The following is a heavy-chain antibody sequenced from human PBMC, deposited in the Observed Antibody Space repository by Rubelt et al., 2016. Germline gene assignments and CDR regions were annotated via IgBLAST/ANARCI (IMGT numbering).Heavy chain of an antibody. CDR2: INAGNGDT. CDR3: ARDEDY. J-gene: IGHJ4*02. Sequence: QVQLVQSGAEVKKPGASVKVSCKASGYTFSSYKMQWVRQAPGQSLEWVGWINAGNGDTKYSERFQDRLTLTRNTSASTTHLAHGNLSSGDTALYYCARDEDYWGQGALVTVSS. V-gene: IGHV1-3*01. CDR1: GYTFSSYK.